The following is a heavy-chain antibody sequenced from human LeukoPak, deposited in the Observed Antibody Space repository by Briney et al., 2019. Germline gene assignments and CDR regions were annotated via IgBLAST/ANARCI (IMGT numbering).Heavy chain of an antibody. D-gene: IGHD3-3*01. J-gene: IGHJ4*02. CDR3: AKDQRPLFWSGYQGGSDY. Sequence: PGGSLRLSCAASGFTFNTYGMSWVRQGPGKGLEWVSDINWSGNSSGYADSVKGRFTISRDNSKNTLYLQMNSLRAEDTAVYYCAKDQRPLFWSGYQGGSDYWGQGTLVTVSS. CDR2: INWSGNSS. CDR1: GFTFNTYG. V-gene: IGHV3-23*05.